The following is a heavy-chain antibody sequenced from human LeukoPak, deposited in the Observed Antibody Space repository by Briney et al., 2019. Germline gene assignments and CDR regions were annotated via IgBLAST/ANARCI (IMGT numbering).Heavy chain of an antibody. Sequence: KPGGSLRLSCAASGFSFSEYWMSWVRQAPGKGLEWMGIIYPGDSDTRYSPSFQGQVTISAVKSISTAYLQWSSLKASDTAMYYCARRDSSGWYYFDYWGQGTLVTVSS. V-gene: IGHV5-51*01. CDR1: GFSFSEYW. J-gene: IGHJ4*02. CDR3: ARRDSSGWYYFDY. CDR2: IYPGDSDT. D-gene: IGHD6-19*01.